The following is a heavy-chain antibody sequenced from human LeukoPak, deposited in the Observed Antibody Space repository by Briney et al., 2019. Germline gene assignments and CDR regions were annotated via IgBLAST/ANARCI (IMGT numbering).Heavy chain of an antibody. Sequence: EASVEVSCKASGYTFTVYYMHWVRQAPGQGLEWMGRINPNSGGTNYAQKFQGRVTMTRDTSISTAYMELSRLRSDDTAVYYCARQQLTGTRENWFDPWGQGTLVTVSS. CDR3: ARQQLTGTRENWFDP. CDR2: INPNSGGT. V-gene: IGHV1-2*06. CDR1: GYTFTVYY. J-gene: IGHJ5*02. D-gene: IGHD1-7*01.